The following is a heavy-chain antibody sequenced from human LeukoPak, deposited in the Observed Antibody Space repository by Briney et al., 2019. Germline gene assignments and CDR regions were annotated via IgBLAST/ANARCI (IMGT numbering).Heavy chain of an antibody. V-gene: IGHV1-69*06. D-gene: IGHD6-19*01. CDR2: IIPIFGTA. CDR3: ARLALDTYSSGWYGDY. J-gene: IGHJ4*02. Sequence: RGASVKVSCKASGGTFSSYAISWVRQAPGQGLEWMGGIIPIFGTANYAQKFQGRVTITADKSTSTAYMELSRLRSDDTAVYYCARLALDTYSSGWYGDYWGQGTLVTVSS. CDR1: GGTFSSYA.